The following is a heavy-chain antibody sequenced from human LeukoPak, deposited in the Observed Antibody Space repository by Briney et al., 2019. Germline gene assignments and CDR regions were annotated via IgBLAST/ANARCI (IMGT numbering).Heavy chain of an antibody. Sequence: PGGSLRLSCAASGFTFSSYSMTWVRQAPGKGLEWVSSISSSSSYIYYADSVKGRFTISRDNAKNSLYLQMNSLRAEDTAVYYCARDTAYGDFPFDYWGQGTLVTASS. J-gene: IGHJ4*02. CDR3: ARDTAYGDFPFDY. D-gene: IGHD4-17*01. CDR2: ISSSSSYI. V-gene: IGHV3-21*01. CDR1: GFTFSSYS.